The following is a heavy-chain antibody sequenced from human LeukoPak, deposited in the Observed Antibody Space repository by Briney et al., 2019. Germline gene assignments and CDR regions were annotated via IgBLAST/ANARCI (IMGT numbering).Heavy chain of an antibody. J-gene: IGHJ4*02. D-gene: IGHD6-13*01. CDR2: IYTSGST. CDR3: ARSIAAAGSDPFDY. Sequence: SETLSLTCTVSGCSISSYYWSWIRQPAGKGLEWIGRIYTSGSTNYNPSLKSRVTMSVDTSKNQFSLKLSSVTAADTAVYYCARSIAAAGSDPFDYWGQGTLVTVSS. CDR1: GCSISSYY. V-gene: IGHV4-4*07.